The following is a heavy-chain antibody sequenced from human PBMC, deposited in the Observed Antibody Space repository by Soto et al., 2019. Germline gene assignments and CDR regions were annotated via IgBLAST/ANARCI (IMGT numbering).Heavy chain of an antibody. D-gene: IGHD4-17*01. Sequence: GGSLRLSCAASGFTFSSYWMTWVRQAPGKGLEWVANIKQDGSEKYYVDSVKGRFTISRDNAKNSLYLQMNSLRAEDTAVYYCARDNRRDGDYSSYFYYMDVWGKGTPVTVSS. J-gene: IGHJ6*03. CDR1: GFTFSSYW. CDR3: ARDNRRDGDYSSYFYYMDV. V-gene: IGHV3-7*01. CDR2: IKQDGSEK.